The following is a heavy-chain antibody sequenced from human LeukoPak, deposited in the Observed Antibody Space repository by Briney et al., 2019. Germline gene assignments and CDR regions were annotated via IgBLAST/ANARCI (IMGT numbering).Heavy chain of an antibody. CDR1: GGSISSGGYL. J-gene: IGHJ4*02. CDR2: IYYSGST. CDR3: ARVPLISRRMVTYYFDY. D-gene: IGHD5-18*01. V-gene: IGHV4-31*03. Sequence: NTSETLSLTCTVSGGSISSGGYLWRWLRQHPGKGREWIGYIYYSGSTYYNPSLKSRVTISVDTSKNQFSLKLSSVTAADTAVYYCARVPLISRRMVTYYFDYWGQGTLVTVSS.